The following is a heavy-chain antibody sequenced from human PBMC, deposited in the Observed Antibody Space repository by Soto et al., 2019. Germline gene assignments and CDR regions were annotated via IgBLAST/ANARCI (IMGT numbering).Heavy chain of an antibody. CDR3: AGGTGWLSDS. CDR1: GFTFSSYW. D-gene: IGHD6-19*01. J-gene: IGHJ4*02. CDR2: IKQDGSEK. Sequence: EVQLVESGGGLVQPGGSLRLSCTASGFTFSSYWMNWVRQAPGKGLEWVANIKQDGSEKYYVDSVKGRFTISRDNAKNSLYLQTNSLRAEDTAVYYCAGGTGWLSDSWGQGTLVTVSS. V-gene: IGHV3-7*05.